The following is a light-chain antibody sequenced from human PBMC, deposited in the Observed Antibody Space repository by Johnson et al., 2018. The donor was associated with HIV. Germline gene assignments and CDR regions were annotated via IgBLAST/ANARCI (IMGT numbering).Light chain of an antibody. CDR2: DNN. Sequence: QSVLTQPPSVSAAPGQKVTISCSGSSSNIGNNYVSWYQQLPGTAPKPLIYDNNNRPSGIPDRFSGSKSRTSATPGITGLHAGDEADYYCGTWDSSLSAYVFGTGTKVTVL. V-gene: IGLV1-51*01. CDR1: SSNIGNNY. CDR3: GTWDSSLSAYV. J-gene: IGLJ1*01.